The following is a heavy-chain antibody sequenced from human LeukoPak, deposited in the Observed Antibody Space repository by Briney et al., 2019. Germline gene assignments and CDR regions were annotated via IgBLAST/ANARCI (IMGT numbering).Heavy chain of an antibody. J-gene: IGHJ4*02. CDR3: ASLTYYYDSSGYYYFDY. CDR2: INEDGDST. D-gene: IGHD3-22*01. Sequence: GESLRLSCTASGFTFSSYAMSWVRQAPGKGLVWVAAINEDGDSTYFADSVKGRFTISRDNSKNTLYLQMNSLRAEDTAVYYCASLTYYYDSSGYYYFDYWGQGTLVTVSS. V-gene: IGHV3-23*01. CDR1: GFTFSSYA.